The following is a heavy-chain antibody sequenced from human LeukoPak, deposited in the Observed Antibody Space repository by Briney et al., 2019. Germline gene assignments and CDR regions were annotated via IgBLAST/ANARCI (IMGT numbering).Heavy chain of an antibody. CDR3: ARVRYGELDV. CDR2: MSGSGGST. CDR1: GFTFSSYA. J-gene: IGHJ6*02. V-gene: IGHV3-23*01. Sequence: GRSLRLPCAASGFTFSSYAMSWVRQAPGKGLEWVSSMSGSGGSTYYADSVKGRFTISRDDSKNTLYLQMNSLRAEDTAVYYCARVRYGELDVWGQGTTVTVSS. D-gene: IGHD4-17*01.